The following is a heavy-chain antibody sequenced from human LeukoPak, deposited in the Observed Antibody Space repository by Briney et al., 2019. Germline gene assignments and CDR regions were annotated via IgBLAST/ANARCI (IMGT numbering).Heavy chain of an antibody. V-gene: IGHV4-39*07. CDR2: IYYSGST. CDR3: ARGLGYCSSTSCPGDWFDP. D-gene: IGHD2-2*01. CDR1: GGSISSSSYY. Sequence: SETLSLTCTVSGGSISSSSYYWGWIRQPPGKGLEWIGSIYYSGSTYYNPSLKSRVTISVDTSKNQFSLKLSSVTAADTAVYYCARGLGYCSSTSCPGDWFDPWGQGTLVTVSS. J-gene: IGHJ5*02.